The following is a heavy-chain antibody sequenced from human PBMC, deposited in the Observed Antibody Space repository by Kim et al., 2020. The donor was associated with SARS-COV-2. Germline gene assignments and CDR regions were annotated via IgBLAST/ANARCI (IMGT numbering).Heavy chain of an antibody. Sequence: GGSLRLSCVASRFTFSSDAMSWVRQAPGKGLEWVSSVSGSADSTYYADSVKGRCTISRDRPKNTLYLQMNSLRAEDTAVYYCAKIGRWFGESDEAFDIWG. CDR1: RFTFSSDA. D-gene: IGHD3-10*01. CDR2: VSGSADST. CDR3: AKIGRWFGESDEAFDI. V-gene: IGHV3-23*01. J-gene: IGHJ3*02.